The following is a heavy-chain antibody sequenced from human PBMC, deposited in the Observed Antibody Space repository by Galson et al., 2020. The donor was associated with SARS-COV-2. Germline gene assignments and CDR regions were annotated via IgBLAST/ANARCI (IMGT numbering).Heavy chain of an antibody. CDR1: GYSFTGYY. CDR2: INPNSGST. Sequence: GESLKISCKASGYSFTGYYMHWVRQAPGQGLEWMGWINPNSGSTSYAQNFQDRVTMTRDTSINTAYMELSRLRSDDMAVYYCAKGTLYYYNSGSYRSDSWGQGTLVTVSS. V-gene: IGHV1-2*02. J-gene: IGHJ4*02. CDR3: AKGTLYYYNSGSYRSDS. D-gene: IGHD3-10*01.